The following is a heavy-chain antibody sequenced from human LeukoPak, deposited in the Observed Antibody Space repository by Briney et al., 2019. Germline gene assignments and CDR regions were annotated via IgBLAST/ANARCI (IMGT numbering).Heavy chain of an antibody. J-gene: IGHJ3*02. V-gene: IGHV1-2*02. CDR3: AREDGEWELRAFDI. D-gene: IGHD1-26*01. CDR1: GYTFTGYY. CDR2: INPNSGGT. Sequence: ASVKVSCKASGYTFTGYYMHWVRQAPGQGLEWMGWINPNSGGTNYAQKFQGRVTMTRDTSISTAYMELSRLRSDDTAVYYCAREDGEWELRAFDIWGQGTMVTVSS.